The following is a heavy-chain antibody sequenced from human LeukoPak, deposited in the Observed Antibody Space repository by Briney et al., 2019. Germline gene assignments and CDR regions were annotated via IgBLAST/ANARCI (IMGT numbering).Heavy chain of an antibody. J-gene: IGHJ4*02. V-gene: IGHV1-69*01. CDR1: VGTFSSYA. CDR3: ARDQPMVRGVHPLDY. D-gene: IGHD3-10*01. Sequence: GSSVKVSCKASVGTFSSYAISWVRQAPGQGREWMGGIIPIFGTANYAQKFQGRVTITADESTSTAYMELSSLRSEDTAVYYCARDQPMVRGVHPLDYWGQGTLVTVSS. CDR2: IIPIFGTA.